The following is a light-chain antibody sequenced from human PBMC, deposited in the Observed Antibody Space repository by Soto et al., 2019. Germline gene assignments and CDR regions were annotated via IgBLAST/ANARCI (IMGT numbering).Light chain of an antibody. CDR1: QSVSSN. Sequence: EIVLTQSPVTLSVSPGERATLSCRASQSVSSNLAWYQQKPGQAPRLLIYGASTRANGVPARFSGGGSGTEFNLTITGLETEESAVDYGQPADRCQYTFGQGTKLEIK. J-gene: IGKJ2*01. CDR2: GAS. CDR3: QPADRCQYT. V-gene: IGKV3-15*01.